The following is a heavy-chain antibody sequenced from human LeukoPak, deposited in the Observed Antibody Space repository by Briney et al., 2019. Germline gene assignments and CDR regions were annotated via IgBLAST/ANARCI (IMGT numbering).Heavy chain of an antibody. CDR2: IYHSGST. J-gene: IGHJ4*02. CDR1: GGSISSGGYS. Sequence: PSQTLSLTCAVSGGSISSGGYSWSWTRQPPGKGLEWIGYIYHSGSTYYNPSLKSRVTISVDRSKNQFSLKLSSVTAADTAVYYCARVAGGSCFDYWGQGTLVTVSS. V-gene: IGHV4-30-2*01. CDR3: ARVAGGSCFDY. D-gene: IGHD2-15*01.